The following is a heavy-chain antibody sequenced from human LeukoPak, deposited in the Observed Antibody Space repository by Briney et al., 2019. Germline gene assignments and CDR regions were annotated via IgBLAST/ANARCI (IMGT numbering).Heavy chain of an antibody. CDR2: INPSGGST. Sequence: ASVKVSCKASGYTFTSYYMHWVRQAPGQGLEWMGIINPSGGSTSYAQKFQGRVTMTRDTSTSTAYMELSSLRSEDTAVYYCARSYCGGDCYDAEYFQHWGQGTLVTVSS. CDR3: ARSYCGGDCYDAEYFQH. CDR1: GYTFTSYY. V-gene: IGHV1-46*01. D-gene: IGHD2-21*02. J-gene: IGHJ1*01.